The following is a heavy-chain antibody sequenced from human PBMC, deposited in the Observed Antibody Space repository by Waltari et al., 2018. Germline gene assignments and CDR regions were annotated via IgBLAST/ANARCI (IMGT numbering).Heavy chain of an antibody. Sequence: EVQLLESGGGLAQPGGSLRLSCAASGFSLSSYSMTWVHQGPGKGLGLVSVIYIDGTTYYGDSVKGRFTISRDNSKDTVYLQMNSLRPEDTAIYYCAKDRPNSGWTYDMWGQGTAVIVSS. CDR2: IYIDGTT. CDR1: GFSLSSYS. D-gene: IGHD1-26*01. V-gene: IGHV3-23*03. CDR3: AKDRPNSGWTYDM. J-gene: IGHJ3*02.